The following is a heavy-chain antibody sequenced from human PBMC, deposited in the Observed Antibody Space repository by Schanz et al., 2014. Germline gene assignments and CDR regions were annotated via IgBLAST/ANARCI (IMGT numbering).Heavy chain of an antibody. D-gene: IGHD2-8*02. CDR1: GITFSSHS. CDR2: ITYNGGTI. J-gene: IGHJ4*02. CDR3: AKSLESCPGGRCSRGYFDY. V-gene: IGHV3-48*01. Sequence: EVQLVESGGGVVQPGRSLRLSCAASGITFSSHSFNWVRQAPGKGLEWISYITYNGGTIYYADSVKGRFTISRDNSKNSLYLQMNSLRAEDTAVYYCAKSLESCPGGRCSRGYFDYWGQGTLVTVSA.